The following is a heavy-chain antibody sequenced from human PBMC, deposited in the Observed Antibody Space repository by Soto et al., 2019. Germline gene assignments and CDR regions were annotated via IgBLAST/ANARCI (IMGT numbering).Heavy chain of an antibody. D-gene: IGHD2-2*01. CDR1: GGSISSYY. Sequence: QVQLQESGPGLVKPSETLSLTCTVSGGSISSYYWSWIRQSPGKGLEWIGYIHYSGSTKSNPSLRSQVTIPDARPRNQVPRRLGLVPAPDWAVYFCGGGGYHLLNPNYSGMAVWAKGPRSPSP. J-gene: IGHJ6*02. CDR3: GGGGYHLLNPNYSGMAV. CDR2: IHYSGST. V-gene: IGHV4-59*01.